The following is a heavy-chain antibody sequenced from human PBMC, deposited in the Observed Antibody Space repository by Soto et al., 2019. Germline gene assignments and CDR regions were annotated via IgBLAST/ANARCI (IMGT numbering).Heavy chain of an antibody. CDR3: ARLWGSGYNWFDP. V-gene: IGHV4-59*08. CDR1: GGSISSYY. Sequence: LSLTCTVSGGSISSYYWSWIRQPPGKGLEWIGYIYYSGSTNYNPSLKSRVTISVDTSKNQFSLKLSSVTAADTAVYYCARLWGSGYNWFDPWGQGTLVTVSS. CDR2: IYYSGST. D-gene: IGHD6-19*01. J-gene: IGHJ5*02.